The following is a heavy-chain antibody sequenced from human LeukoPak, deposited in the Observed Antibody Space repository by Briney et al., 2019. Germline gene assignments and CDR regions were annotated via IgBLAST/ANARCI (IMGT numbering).Heavy chain of an antibody. CDR1: GFSFRICW. CDR2: INGDGSTT. D-gene: IGHD3-3*01. Sequence: SGWSLRLSCSSSGFSFRICWMHWLRQAPGNELVWVSRINGDGSTTNYAASVRGRFTISRDNAKNTLYLQMNSLRADDSAVYFCASLVGGYYPPVEAFDVWGQGTMVTVSS. V-gene: IGHV3-74*01. J-gene: IGHJ3*01. CDR3: ASLVGGYYPPVEAFDV.